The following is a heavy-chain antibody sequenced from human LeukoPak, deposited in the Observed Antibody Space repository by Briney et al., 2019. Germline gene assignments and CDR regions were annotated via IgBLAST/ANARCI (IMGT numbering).Heavy chain of an antibody. CDR2: INEDGSEK. Sequence: GGSLRLSCAASGFSFTDYWMAWVRQAPGRGLEWVANINEDGSEKYYVASVNGRFTISRDNAQNPLSLEVNSLRAGDTAVYYCARRRGSFDNWGQGTMVTVSS. D-gene: IGHD3-10*01. V-gene: IGHV3-7*01. CDR1: GFSFTDYW. J-gene: IGHJ3*02. CDR3: ARRRGSFDN.